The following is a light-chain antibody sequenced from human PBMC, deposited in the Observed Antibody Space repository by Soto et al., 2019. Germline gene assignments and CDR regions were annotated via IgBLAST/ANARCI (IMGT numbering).Light chain of an antibody. J-gene: IGLJ2*01. CDR1: SSNIGAGYD. Sequence: QSVLTQPPSVSGAPGQSVSISCTGSSSNIGAGYDVHWYQQLPGTAPKLLIYGTSNRPSGVPDRFSGSKSGTSASLAITGLEAEDEAHYYCQSYDRRLGGGVFGGGTKLTVL. CDR2: GTS. CDR3: QSYDRRLGGGV. V-gene: IGLV1-40*01.